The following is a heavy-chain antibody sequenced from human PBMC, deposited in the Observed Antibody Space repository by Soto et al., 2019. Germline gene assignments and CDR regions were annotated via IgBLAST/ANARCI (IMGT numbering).Heavy chain of an antibody. Sequence: GGSLRLSCAASGFTFSSYWMHWVRQAPGKGLVWVSGINSDGSSTNYADSVKGRFTISRDNAKNTLYLQMNSLRAEDAAVYYCARIEPGGEFDYWGQGTLVTVSS. CDR2: INSDGSST. V-gene: IGHV3-74*01. D-gene: IGHD3-10*01. CDR3: ARIEPGGEFDY. CDR1: GFTFSSYW. J-gene: IGHJ4*02.